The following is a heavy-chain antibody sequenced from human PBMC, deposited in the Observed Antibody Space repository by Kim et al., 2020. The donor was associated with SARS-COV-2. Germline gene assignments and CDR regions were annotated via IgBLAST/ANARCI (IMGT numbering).Heavy chain of an antibody. CDR2: IYYSGST. D-gene: IGHD6-13*01. J-gene: IGHJ5*02. V-gene: IGHV4-59*13. CDR3: ARDRGIAAAGTSGWFDP. Sequence: SETLSLTCTVSGGSISSYYWSWIRQPPGKGLEWIGYIYYSGSTNYNPSLKSRVTISVDTSKNQFSLKLSSVTAADTAVYYCARDRGIAAAGTSGWFDPWGQGTLVTVSS. CDR1: GGSISSYY.